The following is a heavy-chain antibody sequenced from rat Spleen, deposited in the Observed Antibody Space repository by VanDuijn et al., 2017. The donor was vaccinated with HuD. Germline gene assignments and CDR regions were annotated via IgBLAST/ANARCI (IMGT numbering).Heavy chain of an antibody. CDR1: GFTFSDYG. D-gene: IGHD1-2*01. V-gene: IGHV5-20*01. J-gene: IGHJ1*01. Sequence: EVQLVESGGGLVQPGRSMKISCVDSGFTFSDYGMAWVLQAPTKGLEWVASISYDGSSTYYRDSVKGRFTISRDNAKSTLYLQMESLRSEDTATYHCVRDMSRTIAAKSYWYFDFWGPGTTVTVSS. CDR3: VRDMSRTIAAKSYWYFDF. CDR2: ISYDGSST.